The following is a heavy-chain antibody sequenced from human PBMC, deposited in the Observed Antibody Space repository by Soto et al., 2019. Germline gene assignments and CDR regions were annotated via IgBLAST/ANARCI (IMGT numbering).Heavy chain of an antibody. CDR2: MNPNSGNT. J-gene: IGHJ4*02. Sequence: QVQLVQSGAEVKKPGASVKVSCKASGYTFTSYDINWVRQATGQGLEWMGWMNPNSGNTGYEQKFQGRVTMTRNTYRSKGYRELSSLRSEDTAVHYWASSGSGWYRCWGQGTLVTVSS. V-gene: IGHV1-8*01. D-gene: IGHD6-19*01. CDR3: ASSGSGWYRC. CDR1: GYTFTSYD.